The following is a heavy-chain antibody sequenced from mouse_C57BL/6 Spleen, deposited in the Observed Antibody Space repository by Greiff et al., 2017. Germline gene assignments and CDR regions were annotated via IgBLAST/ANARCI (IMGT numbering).Heavy chain of an antibody. V-gene: IGHV1-18*01. CDR2: INPNNGGT. D-gene: IGHD2-4*01. Sequence: VHVKQSGPELVKPGASVKIPCKASGYTFTDYNMDWVKQSHGKSLEWIGDINPNNGGTIYNQKFKGKATLTVDKSSSTAYMELRSLTSEDTAVYYCAVGSYDYDWYFDVWGTGTTVTVSS. CDR3: AVGSYDYDWYFDV. J-gene: IGHJ1*03. CDR1: GYTFTDYN.